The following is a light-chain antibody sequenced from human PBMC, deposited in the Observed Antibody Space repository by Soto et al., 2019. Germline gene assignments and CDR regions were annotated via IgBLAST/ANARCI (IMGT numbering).Light chain of an antibody. CDR3: QQYYLWPPRT. CDR2: GAS. Sequence: DIVMTQSPATLSVSPGERATLSCRASQSVGSNLAWYQQNPGHAPRLLLYGASTRASGVPASFTGSGSGTEFTLIISSLYSEDFAVYYCQQYYLWPPRTLGQGTKVEIK. J-gene: IGKJ1*01. V-gene: IGKV3-15*01. CDR1: QSVGSN.